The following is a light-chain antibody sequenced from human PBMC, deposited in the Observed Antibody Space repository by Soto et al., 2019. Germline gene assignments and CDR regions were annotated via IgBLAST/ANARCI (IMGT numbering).Light chain of an antibody. Sequence: EIVLTQSPGTLSLSPGEGATLSCRASQTVSSSYLAWYQQKPGQAPRLLIYGASTRATGIPARFSGSGSGTDFTLTISRLEPEDFAVYYCQQYASSGTFGQGTKVEIK. J-gene: IGKJ1*01. CDR1: QTVSSSY. V-gene: IGKV3-20*01. CDR3: QQYASSGT. CDR2: GAS.